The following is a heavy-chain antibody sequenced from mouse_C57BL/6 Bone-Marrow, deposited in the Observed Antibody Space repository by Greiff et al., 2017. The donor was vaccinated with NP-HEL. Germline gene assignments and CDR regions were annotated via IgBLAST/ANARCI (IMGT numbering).Heavy chain of an antibody. D-gene: IGHD2-1*01. CDR2: ISYDGSN. V-gene: IGHV3-6*01. Sequence: ESGPGLVKPSQSLSLTCSVTGYSITSGYYWNWIRQFPGNKLEWMGYISYDGSNNYNPSLKNRISITRDTSKNQFFLKLNSVTTEDTATYYCARRGYGNPYFDYWGQGTTLTVSS. CDR3: ARRGYGNPYFDY. J-gene: IGHJ2*01. CDR1: GYSITSGYY.